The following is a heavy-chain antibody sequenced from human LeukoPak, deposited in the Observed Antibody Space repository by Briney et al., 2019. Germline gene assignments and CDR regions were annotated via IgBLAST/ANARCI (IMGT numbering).Heavy chain of an antibody. CDR2: IIPILGIA. J-gene: IGHJ4*02. V-gene: IGHV1-69*04. CDR3: ARGAYDSSGYFDY. Sequence: SVKVSCRASGGTFSSYAISWVRQAPGQGLEWMGRIIPILGIANYAQKFQGRVTITADKSTSTAYMELSSLRSEDTAVYYCARGAYDSSGYFDYWGQGTLVTVSS. D-gene: IGHD3-22*01. CDR1: GGTFSSYA.